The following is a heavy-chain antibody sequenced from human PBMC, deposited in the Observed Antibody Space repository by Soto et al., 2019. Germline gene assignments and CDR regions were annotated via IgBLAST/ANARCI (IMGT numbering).Heavy chain of an antibody. D-gene: IGHD6-13*01. CDR2: VYYTGTT. V-gene: IGHV4-59*01. CDR1: GGSISSYF. Sequence: PSETLSLTCTVSGGSISSYFYIWVRQPPGKGLEWIGSVYYTGTTDYNPSLKSRVTISVDTSKTQFSLNLRSVTAADTAVYYCARDLAAVPRAFDYRGRGTLGTVSS. J-gene: IGHJ4*02. CDR3: ARDLAAVPRAFDY.